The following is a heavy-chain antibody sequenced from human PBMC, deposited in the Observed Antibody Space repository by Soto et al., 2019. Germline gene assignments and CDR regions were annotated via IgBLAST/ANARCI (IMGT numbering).Heavy chain of an antibody. D-gene: IGHD2-21*02. Sequence: AGSLTLSCTASGFPFSPYTMHWVRQAPGKGLEWVAVISYDGNNQYYADSVKGRFTISRDNSKNTLYLQMNSLRAEDTAVYYCARGGGFCGGDCYKGGVDYWGQGTLVTVSS. V-gene: IGHV3-30-3*01. CDR3: ARGGGFCGGDCYKGGVDY. CDR1: GFPFSPYT. J-gene: IGHJ4*02. CDR2: ISYDGNNQ.